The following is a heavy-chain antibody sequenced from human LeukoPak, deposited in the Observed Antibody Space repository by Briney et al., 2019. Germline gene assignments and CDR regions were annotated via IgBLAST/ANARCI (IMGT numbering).Heavy chain of an antibody. CDR3: AKSAEVFRSFFDY. CDR1: GFTFSSYA. J-gene: IGHJ4*02. V-gene: IGHV3-30-3*02. CDR2: ISYDGSNK. D-gene: IGHD3-10*01. Sequence: GGSLRLSCAASGFTFSSYAMHWVRQAPGKGLEWVAVISYDGSNKYYADSVKGRFTISRGNSKNTLYLQMNSLRAEDTAVYYCAKSAEVFRSFFDYWGQGTLVAVSS.